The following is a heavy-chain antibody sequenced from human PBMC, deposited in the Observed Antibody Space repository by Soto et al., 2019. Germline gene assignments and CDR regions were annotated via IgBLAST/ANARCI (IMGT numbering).Heavy chain of an antibody. CDR1: GYTFTGYY. Sequence: ASVKVSCKASGYTFTGYYMHWVRQAPGQGLEWMGWINPNSGGTNYAQKFQGWVTMTRDTSISTAYMELSRLRSDDTAVYYCARVNEEYSSSWYDYWGQGTLVTVSS. J-gene: IGHJ4*02. D-gene: IGHD6-13*01. V-gene: IGHV1-2*04. CDR2: INPNSGGT. CDR3: ARVNEEYSSSWYDY.